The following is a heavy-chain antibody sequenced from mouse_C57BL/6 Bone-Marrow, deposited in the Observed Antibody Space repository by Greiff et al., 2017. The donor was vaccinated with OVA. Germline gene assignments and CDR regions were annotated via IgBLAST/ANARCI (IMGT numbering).Heavy chain of an antibody. CDR3: SLTGTCAY. Sequence: EVQLVESGGGLVQPGGSMKLSCVASGFTFSNYWMNWVRQSPEKGLEWVAQIRFKSDNYATKYAGSVKGRFTISTDDSKSSVYLQMNNERAEDTGVYYCSLTGTCAYWGKGTLVTVSA. J-gene: IGHJ3*01. V-gene: IGHV6-3*01. CDR1: GFTFSNYW. CDR2: IRFKSDNYAT. D-gene: IGHD4-1*01.